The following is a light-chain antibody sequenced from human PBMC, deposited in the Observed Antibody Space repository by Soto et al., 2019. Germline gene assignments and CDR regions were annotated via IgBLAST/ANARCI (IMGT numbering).Light chain of an antibody. CDR2: AAI. CDR1: QDISHY. V-gene: IGKV1-33*01. Sequence: DIQMTQSPSSLSASVGDRVTITCQASQDISHYLTWYQQKPGKAPTLLIYAAITLDTGVPSRFSGSGSGTDFTVTISSLQPEDIATYYCQRYDNVPLTFGGGTRVEIK. CDR3: QRYDNVPLT. J-gene: IGKJ4*01.